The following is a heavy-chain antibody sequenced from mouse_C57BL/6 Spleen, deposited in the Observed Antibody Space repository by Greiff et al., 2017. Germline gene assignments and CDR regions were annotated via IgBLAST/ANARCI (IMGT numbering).Heavy chain of an antibody. CDR1: GFTFSSYA. V-gene: IGHV5-9-1*02. J-gene: IGHJ4*01. CDR3: TRDGNWDGDAMDY. Sequence: EVQVVESGEGLVKPGGSLKLSCAASGFTFSSYAMSWVRQTPEKRLEWVAYISSGGDYIYYADTVKGRFTISRDNARNTLYLQMSSLKSEDTAMYYCTRDGNWDGDAMDYWGQGTSVTVSS. CDR2: ISSGGDYI. D-gene: IGHD4-1*02.